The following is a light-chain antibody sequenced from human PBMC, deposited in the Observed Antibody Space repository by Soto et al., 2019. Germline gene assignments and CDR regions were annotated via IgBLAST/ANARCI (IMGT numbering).Light chain of an antibody. CDR1: QSVSSSY. J-gene: IGKJ2*01. CDR3: QQYNTWLRVT. CDR2: GAS. Sequence: EIVLTQSPGTLSLSPGERATLSCRASQSVSSSYLAWYQQKPGQAPRLLIYGASSRATGIPDRFSGSGSGTEFTLTISSLQSEDFAVYYCQQYNTWLRVTFGQGTKLEIK. V-gene: IGKV3-20*01.